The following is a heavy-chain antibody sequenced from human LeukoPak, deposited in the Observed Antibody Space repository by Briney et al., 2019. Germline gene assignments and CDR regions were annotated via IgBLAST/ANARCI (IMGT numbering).Heavy chain of an antibody. D-gene: IGHD1-26*01. V-gene: IGHV4-61*08. CDR1: GGSISSGDYY. J-gene: IGHJ4*02. Sequence: PSETLSLTCTVSGGSISSGDYYWSWIRQPPGKGLEWIGYIYYSGSTNYNPSLKSRVTISVDTSKNQFSLKLSSVTAADTAVYYCARTSSVGATYYFDYWGQGTLVTVSS. CDR2: IYYSGST. CDR3: ARTSSVGATYYFDY.